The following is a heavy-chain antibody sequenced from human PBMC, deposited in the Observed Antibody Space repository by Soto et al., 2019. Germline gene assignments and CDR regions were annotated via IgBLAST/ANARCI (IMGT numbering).Heavy chain of an antibody. CDR3: ARDMGFGLSDY. CDR2: INAGNGNT. J-gene: IGHJ4*02. CDR1: GYTFTSYA. Sequence: ASVKVSCKASGYTFTSYAMYWVRQAPGQRLEWTGWINAGNGNTKYSQKFQGRVTITRDTSASTAYMELSSLRSEDTAVYNCARDMGFGLSDYWCQGTLVTVS. D-gene: IGHD3-10*01. V-gene: IGHV1-3*01.